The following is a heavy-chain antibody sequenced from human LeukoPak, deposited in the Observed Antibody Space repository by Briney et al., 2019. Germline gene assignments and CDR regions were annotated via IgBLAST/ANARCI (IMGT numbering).Heavy chain of an antibody. CDR1: GFTVSSNY. Sequence: GGSLRLSCAAPGFTVSSNYMSWVRQAPGKGLEWVSVIYSGGSTYYADSVKGRFTISRDNSKDTLYLQMNSLRAEDTAVYYCARVRDDYYYDSSGYYLDYWGQGTLVTVSS. CDR3: ARVRDDYYYDSSGYYLDY. CDR2: IYSGGST. J-gene: IGHJ4*02. D-gene: IGHD3-22*01. V-gene: IGHV3-66*01.